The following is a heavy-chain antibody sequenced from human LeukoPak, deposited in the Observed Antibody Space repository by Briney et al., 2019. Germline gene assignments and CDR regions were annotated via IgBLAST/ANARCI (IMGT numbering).Heavy chain of an antibody. CDR2: INHSGGT. Sequence: PSETLSLTCAVYGGSFSGYYWSWIRQPPGKGLEWIGEINHSGGTNYNPSLKSRVTISVDTSMNQFSLKLSSVTAADTAVYYCASAMIGVPDDAFDIWGQGTMVTVSS. D-gene: IGHD3-22*01. CDR1: GGSFSGYY. V-gene: IGHV4-34*01. J-gene: IGHJ3*02. CDR3: ASAMIGVPDDAFDI.